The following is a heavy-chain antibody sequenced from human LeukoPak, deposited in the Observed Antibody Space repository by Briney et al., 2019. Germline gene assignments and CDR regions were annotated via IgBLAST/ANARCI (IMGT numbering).Heavy chain of an antibody. CDR1: GGSISSSSYY. Sequence: SETLSLTCTVSGGSISSSSYYWGWIRQPPGKGLEWIGSIYYSGSTNYNPSLKSRVTISVDTSKNQFSLKLSSVTAADTAVYYCARAGIAAADNWFDPWGQGTLVTVSS. J-gene: IGHJ5*02. D-gene: IGHD6-13*01. CDR2: IYYSGST. CDR3: ARAGIAAADNWFDP. V-gene: IGHV4-39*07.